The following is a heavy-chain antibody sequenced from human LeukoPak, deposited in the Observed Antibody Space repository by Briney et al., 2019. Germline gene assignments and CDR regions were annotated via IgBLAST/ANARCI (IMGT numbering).Heavy chain of an antibody. CDR2: IIPILGIA. CDR3: ARGWVPGMATMNLPPLH. Sequence: SVKVSCKASGYTFTGYYMHWVRQAPGQGLEWMGRIIPILGIANYAQKFQGRVTITADKSTSTAYMELSSLRSEDTAVYYCARGWVPGMATMNLPPLHWGQGTLVTVSS. CDR1: GYTFTGYY. D-gene: IGHD5-24*01. J-gene: IGHJ4*02. V-gene: IGHV1-69*04.